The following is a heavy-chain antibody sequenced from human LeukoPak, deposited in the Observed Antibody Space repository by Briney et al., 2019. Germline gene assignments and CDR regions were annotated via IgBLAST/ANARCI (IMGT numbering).Heavy chain of an antibody. CDR1: GYTFTSYD. J-gene: IGHJ6*02. CDR3: ATGRQLWSGWKYYYGMDV. D-gene: IGHD5-18*01. CDR2: MNPNSGNT. Sequence: ASVKVSCKASGYTFTSYDINWVRQDTGQGLEWMGWMNPNSGNTGYAQKFQGRVTMTRNTSISTAYMELSSLRSEDTAVYYCATGRQLWSGWKYYYGMDVWGQGTTVTVSS. V-gene: IGHV1-8*01.